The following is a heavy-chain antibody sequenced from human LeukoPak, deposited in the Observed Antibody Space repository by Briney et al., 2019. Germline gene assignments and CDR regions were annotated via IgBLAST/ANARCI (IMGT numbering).Heavy chain of an antibody. CDR1: GFTFSSYT. CDR2: ISGSGRST. D-gene: IGHD3-9*01. CDR3: AKGIMYYDILSAFDY. Sequence: GGSLRLSCAASGFTFSSYTMSWVRQAPGKGLDWVSAISGSGRSTYYADSVKGRFTISRDNSKNTLYLQVNSLRAEDTAVYYCAKGIMYYDILSAFDYWGQGTLVTVSS. V-gene: IGHV3-23*01. J-gene: IGHJ4*02.